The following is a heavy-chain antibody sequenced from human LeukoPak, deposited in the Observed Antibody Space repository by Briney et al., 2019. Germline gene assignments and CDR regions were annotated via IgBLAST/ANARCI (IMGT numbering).Heavy chain of an antibody. D-gene: IGHD3-10*01. CDR1: GGSISSSSYY. Sequence: SETLSLTCTVSGGSISSSSYYWGWIRQPPGKGLEWIGGIYYSGSTYYNPSLKSRVTISVDTSKNQFSLKLSSVTAADTAVYYCARSWFRITMVRGGDYWGQGTLVTVSS. J-gene: IGHJ4*02. V-gene: IGHV4-39*07. CDR2: IYYSGST. CDR3: ARSWFRITMVRGGDY.